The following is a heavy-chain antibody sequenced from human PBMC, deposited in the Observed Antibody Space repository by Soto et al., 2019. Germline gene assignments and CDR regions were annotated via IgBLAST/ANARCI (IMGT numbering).Heavy chain of an antibody. CDR2: ISSSSSYI. J-gene: IGHJ3*02. Sequence: GGSLRLSCAASGFTFSSYSMNWVRQAPGKGLEWVSSISSSSSYIYYADSVKGRFTISRDNAKNSLYLQMNSLRAEDTAVYYCARDERVRFGEKRAFDIWGQGTMVTVSS. CDR3: ARDERVRFGEKRAFDI. CDR1: GFTFSSYS. V-gene: IGHV3-21*01. D-gene: IGHD3-10*01.